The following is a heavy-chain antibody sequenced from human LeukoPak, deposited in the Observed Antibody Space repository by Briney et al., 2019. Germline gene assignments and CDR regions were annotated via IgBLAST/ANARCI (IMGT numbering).Heavy chain of an antibody. J-gene: IGHJ3*02. Sequence: GASVKVSCKVSGYTHTELSMHWVRQAPGKGLEWMGGFDPEDGETIYAQKFQGRVTMTEDTSTDTAYMELSSLRSEDTAVYYCATDGYSSGWYRLPLTPWDAFDIWGQGTMVTVSS. CDR3: ATDGYSSGWYRLPLTPWDAFDI. CDR2: FDPEDGET. D-gene: IGHD6-19*01. V-gene: IGHV1-24*01. CDR1: GYTHTELS.